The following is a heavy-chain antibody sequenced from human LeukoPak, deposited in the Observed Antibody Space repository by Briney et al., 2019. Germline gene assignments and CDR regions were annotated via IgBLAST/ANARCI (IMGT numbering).Heavy chain of an antibody. V-gene: IGHV4-4*09. CDR3: ARQARYSSSWYPENYYYYYYMDV. J-gene: IGHJ6*03. D-gene: IGHD6-13*01. CDR2: IYTSGST. CDR1: GGSISSYY. Sequence: SETLSLTCTVSGGSISSYYWSWIRQPPGKGLEWIGYIYTSGSTNYNPSLKSRVTISVDTSTTHFSLKLSSVPAADTAVYYCARQARYSSSWYPENYYYYYYMDVWGKGTTVTVSS.